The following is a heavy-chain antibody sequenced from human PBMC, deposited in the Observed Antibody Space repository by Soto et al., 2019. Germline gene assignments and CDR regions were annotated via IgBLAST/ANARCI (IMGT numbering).Heavy chain of an antibody. J-gene: IGHJ4*02. CDR3: ARGDVLMVYASGY. CDR1: GGTFSSYA. CDR2: IIPIFGTA. D-gene: IGHD2-8*01. V-gene: IGHV1-69*01. Sequence: QVQLVQSGAEVKKPGSSVKVSCKASGGTFSSYAISWVRQAPGQGLEWMGGIIPIFGTANYAQKFQGRVTISADESTSTAYMERSSLRSADTAVYCCARGDVLMVYASGYWGQGTLVTVCS.